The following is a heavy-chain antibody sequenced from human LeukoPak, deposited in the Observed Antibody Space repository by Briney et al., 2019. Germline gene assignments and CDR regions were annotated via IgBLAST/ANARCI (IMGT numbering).Heavy chain of an antibody. J-gene: IGHJ4*02. CDR1: GGSISSYY. CDR2: IYTSGST. V-gene: IGHV4-4*07. Sequence: SETLSLTCTVSGGSISSYYWSWIRQPAGKGLEWIGRIYTSGSTSYNPSLKSRVTMSVDASKNQFSLKLSSVTVADTAVYYCARGANGDSPDQLFDYWGQGTLVTVSS. D-gene: IGHD4-17*01. CDR3: ARGANGDSPDQLFDY.